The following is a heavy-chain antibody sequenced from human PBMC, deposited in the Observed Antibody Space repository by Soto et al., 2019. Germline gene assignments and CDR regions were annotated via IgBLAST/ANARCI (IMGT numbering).Heavy chain of an antibody. V-gene: IGHV4-61*01. D-gene: IGHD4-17*01. J-gene: IGHJ4*02. CDR2: GSNSGTT. CDR1: GVSVSSGWFY. Sequence: QVQLQESGPGLVKPSETLSLTCSVSGVSVSSGWFYCAWIRQPPGKGLEWIGFGSNSGTTNYKPSLKSRVTIYVDTSRSQISLKVNSLTAADTAVYYCARGATVTQYDYWGQGTQVTVSS. CDR3: ARGATVTQYDY.